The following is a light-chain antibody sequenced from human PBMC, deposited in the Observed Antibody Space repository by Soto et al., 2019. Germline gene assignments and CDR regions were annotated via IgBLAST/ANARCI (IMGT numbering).Light chain of an antibody. V-gene: IGLV2-14*01. CDR3: SSYTSSSTLV. CDR1: SSDVGGYNY. CDR2: DAS. J-gene: IGLJ1*01. Sequence: QSALTQPASVSGSPGQSITISCTGTSSDVGGYNYVSWYQQHPDKAPKLMIYDASNRPSGVSNRFSGSKSGNTASLTISGLQAEDEADYYCSSYTSSSTLVFGTGTKVTVL.